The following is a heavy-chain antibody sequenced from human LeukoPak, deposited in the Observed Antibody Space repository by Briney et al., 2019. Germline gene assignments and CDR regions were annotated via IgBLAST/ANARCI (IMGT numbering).Heavy chain of an antibody. CDR2: IKSSSGEI. CDR3: ARDHGYAFDY. CDR1: GLIYRYYS. J-gene: IGHJ4*02. D-gene: IGHD5-12*01. V-gene: IGHV3-48*02. Sequence: GVSQRLPCVVSGLIYRYYSKNWARQARGRGRVGVSYIKSSSGEIWYAGSVKGRFTISRDDAKNALYLQMNRLRDEDTAVYYCARDHGYAFDYWGQGTLVTVSS.